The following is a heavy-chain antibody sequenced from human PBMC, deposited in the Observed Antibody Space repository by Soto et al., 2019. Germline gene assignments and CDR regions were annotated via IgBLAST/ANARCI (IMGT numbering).Heavy chain of an antibody. CDR1: GGSISSYY. CDR3: ASQWIQLWTRLDY. CDR2: IYYSGST. D-gene: IGHD5-18*01. J-gene: IGHJ4*02. V-gene: IGHV4-59*12. Sequence: PSETLTLTCTVSGGSISSYYCGGIRQPPGKGLEWIGYIYYSGSTYYNPSLKSRVTISVDTSKNQFSLKLSSVTAADTAVYYCASQWIQLWTRLDYWGQGTLVTVSS.